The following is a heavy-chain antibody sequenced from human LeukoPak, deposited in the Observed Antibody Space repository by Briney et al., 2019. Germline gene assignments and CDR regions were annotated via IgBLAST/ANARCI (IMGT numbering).Heavy chain of an antibody. Sequence: KPSETLSLTCTVSSGSISSSSYYWGWLRQPPGKGLEWIGIINHSGRTYYKPSLKSRITISVDTSNNQFSLKLSSVTAADTAVYFCARHNIRGVTHWFDPWGQGTQVTVSS. CDR2: INHSGRT. D-gene: IGHD3-10*01. CDR1: SGSISSSSYY. J-gene: IGHJ5*02. CDR3: ARHNIRGVTHWFDP. V-gene: IGHV4-39*01.